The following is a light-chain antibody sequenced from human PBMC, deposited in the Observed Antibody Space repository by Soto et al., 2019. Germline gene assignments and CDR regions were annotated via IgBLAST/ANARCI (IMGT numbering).Light chain of an antibody. CDR1: HSVSSN. CDR3: QQYHNWPPQYT. CDR2: GAS. V-gene: IGKV3-15*01. J-gene: IGKJ2*01. Sequence: EIVVTQSPATLSVSPGESATLSCRASHSVSSNLAWYQQKPGQAPRLLIYGASTRATGIPGRFSGSGFGTEFILTISSLQSEDFAVYYCQQYHNWPPQYTFGQGTKLEIK.